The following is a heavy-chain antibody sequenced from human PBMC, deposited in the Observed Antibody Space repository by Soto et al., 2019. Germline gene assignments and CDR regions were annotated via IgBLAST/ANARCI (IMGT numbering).Heavy chain of an antibody. J-gene: IGHJ3*02. CDR1: GFSFGTYV. V-gene: IGHV3-23*01. Sequence: GSLRLSCEASGFSFGTYVMNLVRPTPGKGLQWVSGISGSGGRVYSADSVKGRFTISRDNSRNTLYLQMNSLRAEDTAIYYCAMTRLYDTGTNDYHRDALDIWGQGTQVTVSS. CDR3: AMTRLYDTGTNDYHRDALDI. CDR2: ISGSGGRV. D-gene: IGHD3-22*01.